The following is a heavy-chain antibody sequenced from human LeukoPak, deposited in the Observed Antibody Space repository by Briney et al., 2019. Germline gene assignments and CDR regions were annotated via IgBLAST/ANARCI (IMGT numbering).Heavy chain of an antibody. CDR2: IKQDGTEK. V-gene: IGHV3-7*01. Sequence: GESLRLSCAASGFTFSNYWMNWVRQAPGKGLEWVANIKQDGTEKYYLDSVKGRFTISRDNAKNSLYLQMNSLRAEDTAVYYCARDFMGPDQYGDYAFDYWGQGTLVTVSS. J-gene: IGHJ4*02. CDR3: ARDFMGPDQYGDYAFDY. CDR1: GFTFSNYW. D-gene: IGHD4-17*01.